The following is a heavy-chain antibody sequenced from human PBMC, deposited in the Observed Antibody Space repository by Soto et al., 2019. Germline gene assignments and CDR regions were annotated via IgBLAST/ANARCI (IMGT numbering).Heavy chain of an antibody. D-gene: IGHD3-16*01. CDR2: IYFNGNT. V-gene: IGHV4-59*13. Sequence: GPGPGEPSETLSLTCTVSAASFSKYYWTWIRQPPGKGLEWIGYIYFNGNTNYNPSLKRRVTISVDTSKKQISLNLTSVTDADTAVYFCASVTFGGVVLAHWGQGTLVTVSS. J-gene: IGHJ4*02. CDR3: ASVTFGGVVLAH. CDR1: AASFSKYY.